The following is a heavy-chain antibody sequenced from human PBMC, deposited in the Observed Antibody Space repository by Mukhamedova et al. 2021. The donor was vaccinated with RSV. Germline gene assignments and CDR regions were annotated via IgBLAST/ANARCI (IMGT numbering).Heavy chain of an antibody. J-gene: IGHJ5*01. CDR3: ARDRCSGISCYGGGWFDS. D-gene: IGHD2-2*01. CDR2: ISYDESNE. V-gene: IGHV3-30*01. Sequence: GRGLEWVAVISYDESNEYYADSVKGRFTIPRDNSRDTLYLQMNSLRADDTAVYYCARDRCSGISCYGGGWFDSWGQGTLVTVSS.